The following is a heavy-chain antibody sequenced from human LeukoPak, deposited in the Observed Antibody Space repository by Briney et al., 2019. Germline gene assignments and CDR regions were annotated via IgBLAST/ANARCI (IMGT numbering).Heavy chain of an antibody. V-gene: IGHV1-69*05. J-gene: IGHJ5*02. CDR3: ARDVRGGIVVVPAARGWFDP. CDR2: IIPIFGTA. Sequence: GASVKVSCKASGGTFSSYAISWVRQAPGQGLEWMGGIIPIFGTANYAQKFQGRVTITTDESTSTAYMELSSLRSEDTAVYYCARDVRGGIVVVPAARGWFDPWGQGTLVTVSS. CDR1: GGTFSSYA. D-gene: IGHD2-2*01.